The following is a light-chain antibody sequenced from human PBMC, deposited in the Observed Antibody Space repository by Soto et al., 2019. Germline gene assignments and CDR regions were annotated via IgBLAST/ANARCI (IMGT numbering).Light chain of an antibody. V-gene: IGKV1-39*01. CDR2: AAS. CDR3: QQSYSTPHT. CDR1: QSISSY. J-gene: IGKJ4*01. Sequence: DIQMTQSPSSLSASVGDRVTITCRASQSISSYLNWYQQKPGIAPKLLIYAASSLQSGVPSRFSGSGSGTDFTLTISSLQPEDFATYYCQQSYSTPHTFGGGTKVDIK.